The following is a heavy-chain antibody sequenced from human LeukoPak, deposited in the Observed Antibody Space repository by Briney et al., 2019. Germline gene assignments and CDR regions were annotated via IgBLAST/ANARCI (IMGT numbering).Heavy chain of an antibody. Sequence: PGGSLRLSCAASGFIFSNYWMSWVRQAPGKGLEWVANMKQDGREKYLVDSVKGRFIISRANARNSLYLQMNNLRAEDTAVYYCARPRGCGSARCNNFDYWGQGTLVTVSS. CDR1: GFIFSNYW. V-gene: IGHV3-7*01. J-gene: IGHJ4*02. CDR3: ARPRGCGSARCNNFDY. D-gene: IGHD2-2*01. CDR2: MKQDGREK.